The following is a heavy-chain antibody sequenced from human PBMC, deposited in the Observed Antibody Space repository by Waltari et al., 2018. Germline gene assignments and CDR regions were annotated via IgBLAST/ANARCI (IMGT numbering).Heavy chain of an antibody. CDR3: AQYYVGF. CDR1: WCPFSDLF. J-gene: IGHJ4*02. D-gene: IGHD1-26*01. Sequence: ELQLVDSGGDLVQPGGSLRLSVAAPWCPFSDLFMDWVRQAPGKGLEWVGRIKNRAHHYTTEYAASVRGRFNISRDDSKNLLYLQMNSLTTMDTAVYYCAQYYVGFWGPGSVVTVSS. CDR2: IKNRAHHYTT. V-gene: IGHV3-72*01.